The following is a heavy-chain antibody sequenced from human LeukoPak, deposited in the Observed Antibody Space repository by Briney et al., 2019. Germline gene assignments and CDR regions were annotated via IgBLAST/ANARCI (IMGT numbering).Heavy chain of an antibody. V-gene: IGHV1-2*04. J-gene: IGHJ4*02. D-gene: IGHD5-24*01. Sequence: ASVKVSCKASGYTFNANYIHWVRQAPGQGLEWMGWMNPNSGNTNYAQKFQGWVTMTRDTSISTAYMELSRLRSDDTAVYYCARAPGMLMATNTPPFDYWGQGTLVTVSS. CDR1: GYTFNANY. CDR2: MNPNSGNT. CDR3: ARAPGMLMATNTPPFDY.